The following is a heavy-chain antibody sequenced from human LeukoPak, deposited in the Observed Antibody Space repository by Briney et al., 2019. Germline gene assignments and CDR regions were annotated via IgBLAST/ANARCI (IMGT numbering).Heavy chain of an antibody. D-gene: IGHD3-3*02. CDR3: ARVSIVYGMDV. V-gene: IGHV4-59*01. CDR2: MYHSGST. Sequence: KPSETLSLTCSVSGGSISSDYWSWIRRPPGKGLEWIGYMYHSGSTNYNPSLKSRVTISLATSKKQFSLKLSSATAADTAVYYCARVSIVYGMDVWGQGTTVTVSS. CDR1: GGSISSDY. J-gene: IGHJ6*02.